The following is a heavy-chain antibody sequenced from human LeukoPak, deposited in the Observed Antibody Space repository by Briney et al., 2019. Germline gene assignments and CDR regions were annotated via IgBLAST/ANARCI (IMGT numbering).Heavy chain of an antibody. CDR2: ISSSSSTI. Sequence: PGGSLRLSCAASGFTFSSYEMNWVRQASGKGLEWVSYISSSSSTIYYADSVKGRFTISRDNAKNSLYLQMNSLRAEDTAVYYCARDHRIAVAGRRAFDIWGQGTMVTVSS. V-gene: IGHV3-48*01. CDR3: ARDHRIAVAGRRAFDI. J-gene: IGHJ3*02. D-gene: IGHD6-19*01. CDR1: GFTFSSYE.